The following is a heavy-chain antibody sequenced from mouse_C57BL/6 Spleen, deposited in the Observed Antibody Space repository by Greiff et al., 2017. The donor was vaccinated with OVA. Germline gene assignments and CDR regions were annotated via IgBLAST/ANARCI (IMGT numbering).Heavy chain of an antibody. J-gene: IGHJ4*01. CDR1: GYTFTSYG. CDR2: IYPRSGNT. CDR3: ARAYYSNPYAMDD. Sequence: VHLVESGAELARPGASVKLSCKASGYTFTSYGISWVKQRTGQGLEWIGEIYPRSGNTYYNEKLKGQATLTADKSSSTAYMELRSLTSEDSAVYFCARAYYSNPYAMDDWGQGTSVTVSS. D-gene: IGHD2-5*01. V-gene: IGHV1-81*01.